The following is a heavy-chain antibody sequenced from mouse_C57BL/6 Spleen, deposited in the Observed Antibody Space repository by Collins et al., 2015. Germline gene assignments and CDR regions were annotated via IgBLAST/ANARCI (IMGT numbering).Heavy chain of an antibody. CDR2: IDPENGNT. V-gene: IGHV14-1*02. D-gene: IGHD2-1*01. CDR1: GFNIKDYY. J-gene: IGHJ2*01. Sequence: EVQLQQSGAELVRPGALVKLSCKASGFNIKDYYMHWVKQRPEQGLEWIGWIDPENGNTIYDPKFQGKASITVDTSSNTAYLQLSSLTSEDTAVYYCAYGNYFDYWGQGTTLTVSS. CDR3: AYGNYFDY.